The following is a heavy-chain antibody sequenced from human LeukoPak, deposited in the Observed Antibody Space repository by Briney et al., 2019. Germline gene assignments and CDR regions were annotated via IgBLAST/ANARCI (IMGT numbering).Heavy chain of an antibody. V-gene: IGHV4-39*01. CDR3: AKSGGYGLIDY. J-gene: IGHJ4*02. CDR2: IYSSGST. Sequence: PSETLSLTCAVSGASISGSGYYWGWIRQPPGKGLEWIGSIYSSGSTYYNASLQSRVTISIETSKNQISLRLNSVTAADTAMYYCAKSGGYGLIDYWGQGTLVTVSS. D-gene: IGHD1-26*01. CDR1: GASISGSGYY.